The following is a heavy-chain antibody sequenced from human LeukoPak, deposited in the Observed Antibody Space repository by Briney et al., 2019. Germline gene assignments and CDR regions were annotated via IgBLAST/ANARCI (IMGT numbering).Heavy chain of an antibody. D-gene: IGHD3-3*01. CDR2: IYYSGST. J-gene: IGHJ5*02. CDR1: GGSISSYY. CDR3: ARQYYDFWSGNNWFDP. V-gene: IGHV4-59*08. Sequence: SETLSLACTVSGGSISSYYWSWIRQPPGKGLEWVGYIYYSGSTNHNPSLKSRVTISVDTSKNQFSLKLSSVTAADTAVYYCARQYYDFWSGNNWFDPWGQGTLVTVSS.